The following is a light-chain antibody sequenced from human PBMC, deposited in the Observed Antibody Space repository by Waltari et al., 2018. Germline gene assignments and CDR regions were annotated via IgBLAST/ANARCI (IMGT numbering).Light chain of an antibody. CDR3: QQYTRPLPFT. CDR1: RSVGTS. Sequence: EIVLTQSPGTLSLSPGEGATLSCRARRSVGTSLAWYQHRPGQAPRLLIYGASRRATDIPDRFSGGGSETDFTLTISYLAPEDFAEYYCQQYTRPLPFTFGGGTRLEI. J-gene: IGKJ4*01. CDR2: GAS. V-gene: IGKV3-20*01.